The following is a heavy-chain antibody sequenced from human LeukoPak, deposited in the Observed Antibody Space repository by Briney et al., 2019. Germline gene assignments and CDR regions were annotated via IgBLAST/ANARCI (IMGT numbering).Heavy chain of an antibody. CDR2: IIPIFGTA. D-gene: IGHD3-3*01. Sequence: SVKVSCKASGGTFSSYAISWVRQAPGQGLEWMGGIIPIFGTANYAQKFQGRVTITADESTSTAYMELSSLRSEDTAVYYCARGIRFLEWSPYYYYYMDVWGKGTTVTVSS. V-gene: IGHV1-69*13. CDR3: ARGIRFLEWSPYYYYYMDV. CDR1: GGTFSSYA. J-gene: IGHJ6*03.